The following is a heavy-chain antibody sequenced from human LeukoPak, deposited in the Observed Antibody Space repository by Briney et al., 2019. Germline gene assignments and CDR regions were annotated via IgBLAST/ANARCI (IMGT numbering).Heavy chain of an antibody. CDR2: ISGSGGST. CDR3: AKDLFVAVAGRGGYFDY. Sequence: RGSLRLSCAASGFTFSSDAMSWVRQAPGKGLEWGSAISGSGGSTYYADSVKGRFTISRDNSKNTLYLQMNSLRAEDTAVYYCAKDLFVAVAGRGGYFDYWGQGTLVTVSS. CDR1: GFTFSSDA. D-gene: IGHD2-21*01. J-gene: IGHJ4*02. V-gene: IGHV3-23*01.